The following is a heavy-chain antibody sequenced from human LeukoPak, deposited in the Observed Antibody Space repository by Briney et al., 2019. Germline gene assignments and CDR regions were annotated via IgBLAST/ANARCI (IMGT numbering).Heavy chain of an antibody. CDR2: IYYSGST. D-gene: IGHD4-11*01. Sequence: SQTLSLTCTVSGGSISSGGYYWSWIRQHPGKGLEWIGYIYYSGSTYYNPSLKSRVTISVDTSKNQFSLELSSVTAADTAVYYCGRMDYTNWFDPWGQGTLVTVSS. J-gene: IGHJ5*02. CDR3: GRMDYTNWFDP. V-gene: IGHV4-31*03. CDR1: GGSISSGGYY.